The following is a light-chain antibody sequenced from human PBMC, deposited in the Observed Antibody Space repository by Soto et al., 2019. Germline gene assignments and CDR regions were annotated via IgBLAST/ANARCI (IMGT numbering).Light chain of an antibody. V-gene: IGKV3-20*01. J-gene: IGKJ1*01. Sequence: EIVLTQSPGTLSLSPGERATLSCRASQSVSSIYLAWYQQKPGQAPRLLIYDASSRATGIPDRFSGGGSGTDFTLTISRLEPEDFATYYCQQYNSYWTFGQGTKVDIK. CDR3: QQYNSYWT. CDR1: QSVSSIY. CDR2: DAS.